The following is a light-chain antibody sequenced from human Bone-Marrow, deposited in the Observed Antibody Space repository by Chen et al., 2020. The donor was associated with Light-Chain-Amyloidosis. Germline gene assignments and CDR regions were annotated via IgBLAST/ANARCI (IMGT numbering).Light chain of an antibody. CDR1: QRVSSN. CDR3: QQYNNWPPEDT. J-gene: IGKJ2*01. Sequence: EIVMTQSPATLSVSPGERATLSCRASQRVSSNLAWYQQRPGQAPRLLIYGASTRATGIPSRFSGSGAGTELTLTISSMQSEDFAVYHCQQYNNWPPEDTFGQGTKLEIK. CDR2: GAS. V-gene: IGKV3-15*01.